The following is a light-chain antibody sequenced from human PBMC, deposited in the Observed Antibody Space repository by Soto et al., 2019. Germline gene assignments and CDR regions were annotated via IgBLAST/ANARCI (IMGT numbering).Light chain of an antibody. Sequence: EILMTQSPGTLSLSPGDTATLSCRASQSLGSDLAWYQQKPGQAPRLIIYGASSRANGIPDRFSGSGSGTDFTLTISRLEPEDFALYYCQQYGSSHLITFGQGTRLEI. CDR1: QSLGSD. V-gene: IGKV3-20*01. CDR3: QQYGSSHLIT. CDR2: GAS. J-gene: IGKJ5*01.